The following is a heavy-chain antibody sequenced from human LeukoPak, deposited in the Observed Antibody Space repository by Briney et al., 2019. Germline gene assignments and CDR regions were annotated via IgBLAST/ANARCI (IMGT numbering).Heavy chain of an antibody. CDR3: AQRGYSGYSFDY. CDR1: GFTFSSYS. V-gene: IGHV3-21*01. J-gene: IGHJ4*02. D-gene: IGHD5-12*01. Sequence: GGSLRLSCAASGFTFSSYSMNWVRQAPGKGLEWVSSISSSSYIYYADSVKGRFTISRDNAKNSLYLQMNSLRAEDTAVYYCAQRGYSGYSFDYWGQGTLVTVSP. CDR2: ISSSSYI.